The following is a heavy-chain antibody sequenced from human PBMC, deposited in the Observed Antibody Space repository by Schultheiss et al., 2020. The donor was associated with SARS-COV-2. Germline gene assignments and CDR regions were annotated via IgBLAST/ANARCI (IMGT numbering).Heavy chain of an antibody. CDR2: IDGDGSDT. Sequence: GGSLRLSCAASGFTFSSYGMHWVRQAPGKGLVWVSRIDGDGSDTNYADSMKGRFTISRDNSKNTLYLQMSSLRAEDTAVYYCVKTPREYYYGSGSYSVYYMDVWGKGTTVTVSS. J-gene: IGHJ6*03. D-gene: IGHD3-10*01. CDR3: VKTPREYYYGSGSYSVYYMDV. CDR1: GFTFSSYG. V-gene: IGHV3-74*01.